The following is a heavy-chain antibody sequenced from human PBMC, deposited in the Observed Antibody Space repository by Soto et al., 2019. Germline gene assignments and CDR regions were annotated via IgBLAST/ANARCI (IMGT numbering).Heavy chain of an antibody. J-gene: IGHJ4*02. V-gene: IGHV4-30-2*02. D-gene: IGHD3-10*01. Sequence: TLSLTCAVSGGSISSGGYSWSWIRQPPGKGLEWIGYIYHSGSTYYNPSLKSRVTISVDTSKNQFSLKLSSVTAADTAVYYCAGSGSYRPDFDYWGQGTLVTVSS. CDR2: IYHSGST. CDR3: AGSGSYRPDFDY. CDR1: GGSISSGGYS.